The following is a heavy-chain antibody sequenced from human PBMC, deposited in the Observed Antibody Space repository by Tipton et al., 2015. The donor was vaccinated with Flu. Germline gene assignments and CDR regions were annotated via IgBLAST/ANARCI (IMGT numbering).Heavy chain of an antibody. Sequence: VQLVQSGGGLVQPGGSLTISCAASGITFSSYWMAWLRQAPGKGLEWVAEIKEDGSVKQYVESVKGRFTISRDNAKSSLFLQMNSLRVEDTAVYYCAKTGRGGSTFDYWGQGTLVTVSS. D-gene: IGHD3-16*01. CDR3: AKTGRGGSTFDY. CDR2: IKEDGSVK. J-gene: IGHJ4*02. V-gene: IGHV3-7*01. CDR1: GITFSSYW.